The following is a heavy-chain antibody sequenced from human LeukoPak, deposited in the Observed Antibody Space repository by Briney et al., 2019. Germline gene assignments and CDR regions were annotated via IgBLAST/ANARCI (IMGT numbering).Heavy chain of an antibody. D-gene: IGHD6-13*01. V-gene: IGHV3-23*01. Sequence: GGSLRLSCAASGFTFSSYAVSWVRQAPGKGLEWVSLISGSASLTYYADSVKGRFTISRDNSKNTVYLQMNSLRVEDTAAYHCAKKRIAAAGKNDFDYWGQGTLVTVSS. CDR3: AKKRIAAAGKNDFDY. CDR1: GFTFSSYA. J-gene: IGHJ4*02. CDR2: ISGSASLT.